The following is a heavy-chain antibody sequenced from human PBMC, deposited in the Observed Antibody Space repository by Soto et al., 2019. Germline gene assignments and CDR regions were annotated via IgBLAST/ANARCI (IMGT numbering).Heavy chain of an antibody. CDR3: ARGYSFKSGPFDF. Sequence: QVQLVESGGGVVQPGRSLRLSCAASGFTFSSYDMHWVRQAPGKGLGWVAVIWYDGSNKDYADSVKGRFTSSRDNSKNTLYRHMNSLRGEDTAVYYCARGYSFKSGPFDFWGQGTMVTVSS. CDR2: IWYDGSNK. J-gene: IGHJ3*01. V-gene: IGHV3-33*01. CDR1: GFTFSSYD. D-gene: IGHD1-1*01.